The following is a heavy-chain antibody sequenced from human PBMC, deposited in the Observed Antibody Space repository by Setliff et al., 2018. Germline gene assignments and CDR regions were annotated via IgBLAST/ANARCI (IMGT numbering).Heavy chain of an antibody. J-gene: IGHJ3*02. CDR1: GGSFSGYY. V-gene: IGHV4-34*01. CDR3: AREPFDFGYNWNYESNAFDI. Sequence: SETLSLTCAVYGGSFSGYYWSWIRQPPGKGLEWIGEINHSGSTNYNPSLKSRVTISVDTSKNQFSLKLSSVTAADTAVYYCAREPFDFGYNWNYESNAFDIWGQGTMVTV. D-gene: IGHD1-7*01. CDR2: INHSGST.